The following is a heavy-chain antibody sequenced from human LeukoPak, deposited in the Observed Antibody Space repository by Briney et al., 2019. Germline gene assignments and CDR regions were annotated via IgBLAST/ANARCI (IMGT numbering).Heavy chain of an antibody. J-gene: IGHJ4*02. Sequence: PGGSLRLSCAASGFSFSSYAMSWVRQAPGKGLEWVSSVSESGDGTYYADSVMGRFIISRDNSRKTFHLQMGSLRADDTAIYYCAKGKVNHLGALDFWGQGTLVTVSS. CDR3: AKGKVNHLGALDF. D-gene: IGHD1-26*01. V-gene: IGHV3-23*01. CDR1: GFSFSSYA. CDR2: VSESGDGT.